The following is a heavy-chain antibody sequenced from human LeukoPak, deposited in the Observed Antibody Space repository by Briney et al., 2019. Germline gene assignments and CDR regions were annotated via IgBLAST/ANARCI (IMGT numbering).Heavy chain of an antibody. CDR2: IKQDGTEK. D-gene: IGHD5-18*01. V-gene: IGHV3-7*02. J-gene: IGHJ3*02. Sequence: PGGSLRLSCAASGFTFSRYWMSWVRQAPGKGLEWVANIKQDGTEKYYVDSVKGRFTISRDNAKNSLYLQMNSLRAEDTAVYYCARVADTAMVKHDAFDIWGQGTMVTVSS. CDR3: ARVADTAMVKHDAFDI. CDR1: GFTFSRYW.